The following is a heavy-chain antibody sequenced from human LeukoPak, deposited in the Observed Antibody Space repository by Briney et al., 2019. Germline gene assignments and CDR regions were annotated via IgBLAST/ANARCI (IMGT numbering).Heavy chain of an antibody. Sequence: SETLSLTCAVYGGSFSGYYWSWIRQPPGKGLEWIGEINHSGSTNYNPSLKSRVTISVDTSKNQFSLKLSSVTAADTAVYYCARHINREGPTGWSDAGDYWGQGTLVTVSS. CDR2: INHSGST. CDR1: GGSFSGYY. CDR3: ARHINREGPTGWSDAGDY. D-gene: IGHD1-14*01. V-gene: IGHV4-34*01. J-gene: IGHJ4*02.